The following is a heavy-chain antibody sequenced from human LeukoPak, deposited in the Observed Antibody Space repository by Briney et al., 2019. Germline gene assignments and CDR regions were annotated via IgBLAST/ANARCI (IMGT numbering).Heavy chain of an antibody. CDR1: GFTFSSYS. CDR2: ISGSAVIT. V-gene: IGHV3-23*01. CDR3: AKSRLSGINDAFDI. D-gene: IGHD3-3*01. Sequence: GGSLRLSCAASGFTFSSYSMDWVRQAPGKGLEWVSAISGSAVITFYADSVRGRFTISRDNSKNTLYLEMNSLRAEDTAVYYCAKSRLSGINDAFDIWGQGTVVTVSS. J-gene: IGHJ3*02.